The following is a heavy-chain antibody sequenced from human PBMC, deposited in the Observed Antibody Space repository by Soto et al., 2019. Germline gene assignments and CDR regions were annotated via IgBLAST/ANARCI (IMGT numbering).Heavy chain of an antibody. CDR2: IRSKANSYAT. V-gene: IGHV3-73*01. J-gene: IGHJ5*02. D-gene: IGHD3-10*01. CDR3: TRGTMVRGVIIDNWFDP. CDR1: GFTFSGSA. Sequence: GGSLRLSCAASGFTFSGSAMHWVRQASGKGLEWVGRIRSKANSYATAYAASVKGRFTISRDDSKNTAYLQMNSLKTEDTAVYYCTRGTMVRGVIIDNWFDPWGQGTLVTVSS.